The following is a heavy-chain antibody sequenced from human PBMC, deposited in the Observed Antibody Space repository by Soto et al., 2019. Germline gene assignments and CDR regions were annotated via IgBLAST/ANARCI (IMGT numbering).Heavy chain of an antibody. J-gene: IGHJ4*01. V-gene: IGHV3-72*01. Sequence: EVQLVESGGGLVQPGGSLRLSCAASGFTFSAHYMDWVRQAPGKGLEWVGRIKNKANSYNTEYAASGEGRITISRDYSENSLYLEILSLRTVDTDVYYWSRFSWVAPRGGRYIDVWGQGSQVAVSS. CDR1: GFTFSAHY. D-gene: IGHD3-10*01. CDR2: IKNKANSYNT. CDR3: SRFSWVAPRGGRYIDV.